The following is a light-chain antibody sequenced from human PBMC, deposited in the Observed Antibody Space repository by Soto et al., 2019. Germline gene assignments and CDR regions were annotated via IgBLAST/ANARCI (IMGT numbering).Light chain of an antibody. CDR1: QNIGNN. CDR3: QQYQNLWT. Sequence: VMTQSPATLSASPGERVILSCRASQNIGNNLAWYQQKPGQAPRLLMYGASSRASDTPARFSGSGSATDFTLTISSLQSEDFAVYYCQQYQNLWTFGQGTKVEIK. V-gene: IGKV3-15*01. CDR2: GAS. J-gene: IGKJ1*01.